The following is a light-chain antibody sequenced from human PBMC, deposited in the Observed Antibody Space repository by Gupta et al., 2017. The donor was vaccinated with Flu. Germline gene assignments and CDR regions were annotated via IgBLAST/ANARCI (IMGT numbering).Light chain of an antibody. Sequence: GGNKIGSKSVHWYQQKPGQAPLLVVYDDDKRPSVSAGRFSGFNAANTATLTISAVEVGDEADYYCQVWDAATDSVIFGGRTKLTVL. J-gene: IGLJ2*01. CDR1: KIGSKS. CDR2: DDD. CDR3: QVWDAATDSVI. V-gene: IGLV3-21*02.